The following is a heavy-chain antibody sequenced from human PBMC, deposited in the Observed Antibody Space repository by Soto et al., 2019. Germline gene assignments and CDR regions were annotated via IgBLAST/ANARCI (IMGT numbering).Heavy chain of an antibody. J-gene: IGHJ4*02. Sequence: EVQLLESGGGLVQPGGSLRLSCAVSGFTFSTYAMSWVRQAPGKGLEWVSAISGSGDSTFYADSVKGRFTISRDNSKNSQYLQMTTLRAGDTALYHCAKDHWGSYSGQGTLVTVSS. CDR1: GFTFSTYA. CDR2: ISGSGDST. V-gene: IGHV3-23*01. CDR3: AKDHWGSY. D-gene: IGHD3-16*01.